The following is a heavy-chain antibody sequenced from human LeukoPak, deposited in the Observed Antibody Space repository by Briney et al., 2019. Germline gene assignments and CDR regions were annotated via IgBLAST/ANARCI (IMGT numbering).Heavy chain of an antibody. J-gene: IGHJ3*02. CDR3: ARVRDGYNDAYDI. Sequence: GASVKVSCKTSGYSFTDYNLHWVRQAPGQRLEWMGIIKPSGGDTNYAQKFQGRVFMTRDTSTSTVYMELGSLKSEDTAVYYCARVRDGYNDAYDIWGQGTMVTVSS. CDR1: GYSFTDYN. CDR2: IKPSGGDT. D-gene: IGHD5-24*01. V-gene: IGHV1-46*01.